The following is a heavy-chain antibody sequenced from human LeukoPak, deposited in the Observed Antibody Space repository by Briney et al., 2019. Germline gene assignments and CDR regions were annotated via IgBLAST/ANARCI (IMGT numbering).Heavy chain of an antibody. D-gene: IGHD3-3*01. CDR3: ATNRITIFGVVTDY. CDR1: GFTFSSYW. V-gene: IGHV3-74*01. J-gene: IGHJ4*02. CDR2: INSDGSST. Sequence: GGSLRLSCAASGFTFSSYWMHWVRQAPGKGLVWVSRINSDGSSTSYADSVKGRFTISRDNAKNTLYLQMNSLRAEDTAVYYCATNRITIFGVVTDYWGQGTLVIVSS.